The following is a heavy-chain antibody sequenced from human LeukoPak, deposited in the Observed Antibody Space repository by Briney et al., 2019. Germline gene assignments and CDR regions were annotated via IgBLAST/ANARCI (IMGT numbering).Heavy chain of an antibody. CDR3: SWELDVSSGRRLES. CDR2: LKSKGGGETA. Sequence: GGSLRLSCATSGFNFNDAWMSWVRQAPGGGLEWVGRLKSKGGGETADYGAAVKGRFTISRDDSKSTLYLQMNSLKNEDTAVYFCSWELDVSSGRRLESWGQGTLVTVAS. CDR1: GFNFNDAW. D-gene: IGHD1-1*01. V-gene: IGHV3-15*01. J-gene: IGHJ4*02.